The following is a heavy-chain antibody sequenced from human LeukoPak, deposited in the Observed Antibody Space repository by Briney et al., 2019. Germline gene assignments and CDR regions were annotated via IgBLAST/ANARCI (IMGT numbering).Heavy chain of an antibody. J-gene: IGHJ6*04. Sequence: ASVKLSCKASGYTFTSYAMHLVRQAPGQRLEWMGWINAGNGNTKYSQKFQCRVTITRDTSASTAYMELRSLRSEDTAVYYCARLVVPAAPGYYYGMDVWGKGTTVNVSS. V-gene: IGHV1-3*01. D-gene: IGHD2-2*01. CDR1: GYTFTSYA. CDR3: ARLVVPAAPGYYYGMDV. CDR2: INAGNGNT.